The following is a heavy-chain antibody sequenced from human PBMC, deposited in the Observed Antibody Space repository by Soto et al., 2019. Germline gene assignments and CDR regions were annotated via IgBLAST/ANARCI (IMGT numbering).Heavy chain of an antibody. CDR1: GGTFSSYA. CDR3: ETYYYGSGSYYDLDY. V-gene: IGHV1-69*13. CDR2: IIPIFGTA. Sequence: SVKVSCKASGGTFSSYAISWVRQAPGQGLEWMGGIIPIFGTANYAQKFQGRVTITADESTSTAYMELSSLRSEDTAVYYCETYYYGSGSYYDLDYWGQGTLVTVSS. J-gene: IGHJ4*02. D-gene: IGHD3-10*01.